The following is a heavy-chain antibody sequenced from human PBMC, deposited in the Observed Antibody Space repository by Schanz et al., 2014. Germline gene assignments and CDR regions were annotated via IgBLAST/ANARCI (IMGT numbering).Heavy chain of an antibody. J-gene: IGHJ3*01. CDR1: GFTFSSYS. Sequence: EVQLVESGGGLVQPGGSLRLSCAASGFTFSSYSMNWVRQAPGKGLEWVSYISNSGYTIYYADSVKGRFTISRDNSKNTLYLQMNSLRAEDTAVYFCARDGGRDGYNLAFDVWGQGTLVTVSS. D-gene: IGHD5-12*01. V-gene: IGHV3-48*01. CDR3: ARDGGRDGYNLAFDV. CDR2: ISNSGYTI.